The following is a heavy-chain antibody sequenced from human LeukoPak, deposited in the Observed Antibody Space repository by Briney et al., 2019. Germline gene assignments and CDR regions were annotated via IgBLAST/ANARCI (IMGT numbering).Heavy chain of an antibody. J-gene: IGHJ2*01. D-gene: IGHD7-27*01. Sequence: GGSLRLSCAASGFTFSSYGMHWVRQAPGKGLEWVAVISYDGSNKYYADSVKGRFTISRDNAKNSLYLQMNSLRAEDTAVYYCARDLGQIWYFDLWGRGTLVTVSS. CDR2: ISYDGSNK. CDR1: GFTFSSYG. V-gene: IGHV3-30*03. CDR3: ARDLGQIWYFDL.